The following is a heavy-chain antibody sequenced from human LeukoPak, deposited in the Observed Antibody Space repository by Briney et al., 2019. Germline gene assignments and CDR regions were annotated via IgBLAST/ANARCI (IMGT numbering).Heavy chain of an antibody. Sequence: GGPLRLSCAASGFTFSSYAMSWVRQAPGKGLEWVSYISSSGSTIYYADSVKGRFTISRDNAKNSLYLQMNSLRAEDTAVYYCARDRGIVVVPAASPFRGMDVWGQGTTVTVSS. CDR3: ARDRGIVVVPAASPFRGMDV. CDR1: GFTFSSYA. D-gene: IGHD2-2*01. CDR2: ISSSGSTI. V-gene: IGHV3-48*04. J-gene: IGHJ6*02.